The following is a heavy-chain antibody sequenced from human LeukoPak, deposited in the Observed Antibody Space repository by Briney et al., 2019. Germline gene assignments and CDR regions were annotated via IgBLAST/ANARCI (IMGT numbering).Heavy chain of an antibody. CDR2: INSGSSTI. D-gene: IGHD5-12*01. Sequence: GGSLRLSCAASGFTFSDYYMSWVRQAPGKGLEWVSYINSGSSTIYYADSVKGRFTISRDNAKNSLYLQMNSLRAEDTAVYYCARWGGYDFNWFDPWGQGTLVTVSS. CDR1: GFTFSDYY. J-gene: IGHJ5*02. CDR3: ARWGGYDFNWFDP. V-gene: IGHV3-11*01.